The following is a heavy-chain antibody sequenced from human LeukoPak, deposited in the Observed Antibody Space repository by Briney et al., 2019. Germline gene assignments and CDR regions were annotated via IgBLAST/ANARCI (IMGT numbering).Heavy chain of an antibody. CDR3: ARGFEGSGSLKYSHLGFDP. CDR2: INHSGST. D-gene: IGHD3-10*01. Sequence: SETLSLTCAVYGGSFSGCYWSWIRQPPGKGLEWIGEINHSGSTNYNPSLKSRVTISVDTSKNQFSLKLSSVTAADTAVYYCARGFEGSGSLKYSHLGFDPWGQGTLVTVSS. CDR1: GGSFSGCY. V-gene: IGHV4-34*01. J-gene: IGHJ5*02.